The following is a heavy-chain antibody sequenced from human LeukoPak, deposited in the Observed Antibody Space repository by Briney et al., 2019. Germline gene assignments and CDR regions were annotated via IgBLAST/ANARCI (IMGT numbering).Heavy chain of an antibody. CDR2: INSDGSST. CDR3: ARGPPWYFDL. J-gene: IGHJ2*01. Sequence: GESLRLSCAASGLIFRSYWMHWVRQAPGKGLVWVSTINSDGSSTTYADSVKGRFTISRDNAKNTLYLQMNSLRVEDTVVYYCARGPPWYFDLWGRGILVTVSS. D-gene: IGHD6-25*01. V-gene: IGHV3-74*01. CDR1: GLIFRSYW.